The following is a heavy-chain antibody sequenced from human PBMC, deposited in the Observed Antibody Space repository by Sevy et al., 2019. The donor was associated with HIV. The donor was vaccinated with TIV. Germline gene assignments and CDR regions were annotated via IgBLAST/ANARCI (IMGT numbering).Heavy chain of an antibody. CDR2: IPYDGSSK. D-gene: IGHD3-22*01. J-gene: IGHJ4*02. CDR3: AKGQTDYYDTSGPVDY. V-gene: IGHV3-30*18. Sequence: GGSLRLSCAASGFTFSSYAMHWVRQAPGKGLEWVAAIPYDGSSKYYADSVKGRVTISRDNTKNTLYLQMNSLRAEDTALYDYAKGQTDYYDTSGPVDYWGQGTLVTVSS. CDR1: GFTFSSYA.